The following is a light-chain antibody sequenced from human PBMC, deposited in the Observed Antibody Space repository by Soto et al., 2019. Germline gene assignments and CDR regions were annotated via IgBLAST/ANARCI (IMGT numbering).Light chain of an antibody. V-gene: IGKV3-20*01. CDR2: GSS. Sequence: EVVLTQFPGTLSLSPGERATLSCRASQSVSNNYFAWYQQKPGQTPRLLIFGSSDRATGIPDRFSGSGSGTDFTLTISRVEPEDFAVYYCQQYGSSPPYTFGQGNKLEIK. J-gene: IGKJ2*01. CDR1: QSVSNNY. CDR3: QQYGSSPPYT.